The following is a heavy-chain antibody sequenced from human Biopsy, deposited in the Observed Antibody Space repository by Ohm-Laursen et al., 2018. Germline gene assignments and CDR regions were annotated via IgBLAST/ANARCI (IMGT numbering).Heavy chain of an antibody. CDR2: RIPYFNTI. V-gene: IGHV1-69*01. CDR3: VGGQRGPPIGVTVPGDAFDL. J-gene: IGHJ3*01. Sequence: SSVKVSCKASGVTFDTYAFGWVRQAPGQVLEWMGGRIPYFNTIYYARNFQDRAVITADRSARTTDMQLSGLRPDDTAVYYCVGGQRGPPIGVTVPGDAFDLWGPGTMVTVS. D-gene: IGHD2/OR15-2a*01. CDR1: GVTFDTYA.